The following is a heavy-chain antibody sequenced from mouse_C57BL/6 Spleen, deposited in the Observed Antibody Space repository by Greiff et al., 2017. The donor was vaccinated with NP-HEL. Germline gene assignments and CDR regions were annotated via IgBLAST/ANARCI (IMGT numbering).Heavy chain of an antibody. V-gene: IGHV1-62-2*01. CDR1: GYTFTEYT. J-gene: IGHJ2*01. D-gene: IGHD1-1*01. CDR3: ARHERGFITTVVPYFDY. Sequence: VKLVESGAELVKPGASVKLSCKASGYTFTEYTIHWVKQRSGQGLEWIGWFYPGSGSIKYNEKFKDKATLTADKSSSTVYMELSRLTSEDSAVYFCARHERGFITTVVPYFDYWGQGTTLTVSS. CDR2: FYPGSGSI.